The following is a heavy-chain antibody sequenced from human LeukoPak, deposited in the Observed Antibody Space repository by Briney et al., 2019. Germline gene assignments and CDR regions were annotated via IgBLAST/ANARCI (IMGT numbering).Heavy chain of an antibody. CDR2: INHRGST. D-gene: IGHD1-26*01. CDR1: SESLSKYY. CDR3: ASSVGSTDY. V-gene: IGHV4-34*01. Sequence: ASETLSLTCAVYSESLSKYYWTWIRQSPGKGLEWIGEINHRGSTNLNPSLKSRVTLLVDTSKYQFSLKLTSVTAADAAVYYCASSVGSTDYWGQGTLVTVSS. J-gene: IGHJ4*02.